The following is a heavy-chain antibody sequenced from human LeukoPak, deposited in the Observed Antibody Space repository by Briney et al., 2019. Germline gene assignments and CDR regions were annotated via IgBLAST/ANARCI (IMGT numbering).Heavy chain of an antibody. V-gene: IGHV4-38-2*02. CDR2: IYHSGST. D-gene: IGHD3-9*01. CDR3: ARGGIRAGYYSDY. J-gene: IGHJ4*02. Sequence: SETLSLTCTVSGYSISSGYYWGWIRQPPGEGLEWIGSIYHSGSTYYNPSLKSRVTISVDTSKNQFSLKLGSVTAADTAVYYCARGGIRAGYYSDYWGQGTLVTVSS. CDR1: GYSISSGYY.